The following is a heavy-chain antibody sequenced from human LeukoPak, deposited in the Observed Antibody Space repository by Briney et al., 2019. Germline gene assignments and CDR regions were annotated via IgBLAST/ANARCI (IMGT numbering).Heavy chain of an antibody. V-gene: IGHV3-49*04. CDR3: TRDHRDDWNRGYYFDY. D-gene: IGHD1-1*01. Sequence: GGSLRLSCTASGSAFGDFAMNWVRQAPGKGLEWVGFIKTQVYGGTTEYAASVKGRFTISRDDSKAIAYLQMNSLKTEDTAVYYCTRDHRDDWNRGYYFDYWRHGTLVTVSS. CDR2: IKTQVYGGTT. J-gene: IGHJ4*01. CDR1: GSAFGDFA.